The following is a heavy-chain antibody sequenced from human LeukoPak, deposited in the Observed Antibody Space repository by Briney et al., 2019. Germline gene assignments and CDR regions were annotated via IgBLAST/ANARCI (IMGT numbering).Heavy chain of an antibody. CDR2: TIPILGIA. J-gene: IGHJ6*02. D-gene: IGHD3-10*01. CDR3: ARVGVRGVMIHYGMDV. Sequence: HRASVKVSCKASGGTFSSYAISWVRQAPGQGLEWMGRTIPILGIANYAQKFQGRVTITADKSTSTAYMELSSLRSEDTAVYYCARVGVRGVMIHYGMDVWGQGTTVTVSS. V-gene: IGHV1-69*04. CDR1: GGTFSSYA.